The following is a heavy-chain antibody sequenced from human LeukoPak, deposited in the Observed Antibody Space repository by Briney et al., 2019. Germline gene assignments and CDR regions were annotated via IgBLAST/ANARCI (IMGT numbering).Heavy chain of an antibody. CDR3: AVSEIYGITDY. D-gene: IGHD1-14*01. CDR2: ISSSGSTI. V-gene: IGHV3-48*03. Sequence: GGSLRLSCAASGFTFSSYEMNWVRQAPGKGLEWVSYISSSGSTIYYADSVKGRFTISRDNAKNSLYLQMNSLRAEDTAVYYCAVSEIYGITDYWGQGTLVTVSS. J-gene: IGHJ4*02. CDR1: GFTFSSYE.